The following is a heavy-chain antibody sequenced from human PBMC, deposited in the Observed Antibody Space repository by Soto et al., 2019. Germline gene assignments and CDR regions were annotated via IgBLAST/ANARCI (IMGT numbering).Heavy chain of an antibody. D-gene: IGHD3-10*01. J-gene: IGHJ6*03. CDR1: GGSFSGYQ. V-gene: IGHV4-34*01. CDR2: INDTGNI. Sequence: QGQLQQWGAGLLKPSETLSLTCAVYGGSFSGYQWTWIRQTPGKGLEWIGEINDTGNINYNPSLKSRVTIFIDTPKKQISLKLTSVTAADTAVYYCARGLILWFGELSRRGGYYYDMDVWGKGTTVTVSS. CDR3: ARGLILWFGELSRRGGYYYDMDV.